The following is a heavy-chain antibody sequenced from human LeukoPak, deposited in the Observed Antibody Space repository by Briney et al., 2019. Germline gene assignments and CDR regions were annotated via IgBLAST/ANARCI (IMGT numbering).Heavy chain of an antibody. CDR2: IWYDGSNK. V-gene: IGHV3-33*08. Sequence: PGGSLRLSCAASGFTFSSYAMSWVRQAPGKGLEWVAVIWYDGSNKYYADSVKGRFTISRDNSKNTLYLQMNSLRAEDTAVYYCARVAKEWLLYNWFDPWGQGTLVTVSS. D-gene: IGHD3-3*01. CDR1: GFTFSSYA. CDR3: ARVAKEWLLYNWFDP. J-gene: IGHJ5*02.